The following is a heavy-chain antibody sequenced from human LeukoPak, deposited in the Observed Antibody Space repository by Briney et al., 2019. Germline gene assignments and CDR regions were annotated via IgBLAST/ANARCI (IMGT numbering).Heavy chain of an antibody. V-gene: IGHV3-23*01. CDR2: ISGSGDST. CDR3: ANHLACGSTSCPPFDD. J-gene: IGHJ4*02. D-gene: IGHD2-2*01. Sequence: GGSLRLSCAASGFTFSSYAMSWVRQAPGKGLEWVSAISGSGDSTYYADSVKGRFTISRDNSKNTLYLQMNSLRAEDTAVYYCANHLACGSTSCPPFDDWGQGTLVTVSS. CDR1: GFTFSSYA.